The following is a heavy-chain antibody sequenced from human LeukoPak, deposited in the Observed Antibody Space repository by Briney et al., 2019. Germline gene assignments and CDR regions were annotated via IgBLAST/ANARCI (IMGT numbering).Heavy chain of an antibody. V-gene: IGHV3-23*01. CDR1: GFTFSSYW. CDR3: AKGNWGELLWFDP. J-gene: IGHJ5*02. D-gene: IGHD1-26*01. CDR2: ISGSGGST. Sequence: PGGSLRLSCAASGFTFSSYWMSWVRQAPGKGLEWVSVISGSGGSTYYADSVKGRFTISRDNSKNTLYLQMNSLRAEDTAVYYCAKGNWGELLWFDPWGQGTLVTVSS.